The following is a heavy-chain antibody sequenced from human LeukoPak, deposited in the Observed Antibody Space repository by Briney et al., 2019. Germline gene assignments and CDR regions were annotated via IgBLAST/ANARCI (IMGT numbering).Heavy chain of an antibody. CDR1: GGTFSSYT. Sequence: SVMVSCKASGGTFSSYTISWVRQAPGQGLEWMGRIIPILGIANYAQKFQGRVTITADKSTSTAYMELSSLRSEDTAVYYCARGSTSSYYFDYWGQGTLVTVSS. D-gene: IGHD2-2*01. J-gene: IGHJ4*02. CDR2: IIPILGIA. V-gene: IGHV1-69*02. CDR3: ARGSTSSYYFDY.